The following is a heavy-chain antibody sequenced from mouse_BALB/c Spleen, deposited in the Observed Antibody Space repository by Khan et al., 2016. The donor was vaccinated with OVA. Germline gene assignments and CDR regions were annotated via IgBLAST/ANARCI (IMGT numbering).Heavy chain of an antibody. Sequence: EVKLVESGGGLVKPGGSLKLSCAASGFTFSTYAMSWVRQTPEKRLEWVATISSDGDYTYYPDNVTGRFTISRDNAKNILYLQMSSLRSDDTAMCYCARSAYGNFAYWGQGTLVTVSA. CDR1: GFTFSTYA. CDR2: ISSDGDYT. CDR3: ARSAYGNFAY. D-gene: IGHD1-1*01. V-gene: IGHV5-9-3*01. J-gene: IGHJ3*01.